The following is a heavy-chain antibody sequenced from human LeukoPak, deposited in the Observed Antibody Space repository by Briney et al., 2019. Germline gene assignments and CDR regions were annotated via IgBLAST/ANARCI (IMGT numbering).Heavy chain of an antibody. CDR1: GFTFSSYE. CDR3: ASEKADYYDSSGYLDY. D-gene: IGHD3-22*01. V-gene: IGHV3-48*03. J-gene: IGHJ4*02. CDR2: ISSSGSTI. Sequence: GGSLRLSCAASGFTFSSYEMNWVRQAPGKGLEWVSYISSSGSTIYYADSVKGRFTFSRDNAKNSLYLQMNSLRAEDTAVYYCASEKADYYDSSGYLDYWGQGTLVTVSS.